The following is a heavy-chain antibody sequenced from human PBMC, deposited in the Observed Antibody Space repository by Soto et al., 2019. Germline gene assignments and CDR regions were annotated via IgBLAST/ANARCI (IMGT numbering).Heavy chain of an antibody. V-gene: IGHV4-31*03. CDR1: GGSISSHGYY. Sequence: QVQMQESGPGLVKPSQTLSLSCTVSGGSISSHGYYWSWIRQHPGKGLEWIGYIFYSGSTYYNPSLKSRVTISVDTSKNQFSLKLSSVTAADTAVYYCARDSSSSHLSWEYWGQGTQVTVSS. CDR2: IFYSGST. J-gene: IGHJ4*02. D-gene: IGHD6-6*01. CDR3: ARDSSSSHLSWEY.